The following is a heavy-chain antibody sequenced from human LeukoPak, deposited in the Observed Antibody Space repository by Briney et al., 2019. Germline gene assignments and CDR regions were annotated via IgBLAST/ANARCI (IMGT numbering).Heavy chain of an antibody. D-gene: IGHD2-2*01. CDR3: ARENIVVVSAATGEYYYYYMDV. J-gene: IGHJ6*03. Sequence: GGSLRPSCAASGFTFSSYWMSWVRKAPGKGLEWVGNVKQDGSEKYYVDSVKGRFTISRDNAKNSLYLQVNSLRAEDTAVYYCARENIVVVSAATGEYYYYYMDVWGKGTTVTVSS. CDR1: GFTFSSYW. CDR2: VKQDGSEK. V-gene: IGHV3-7*01.